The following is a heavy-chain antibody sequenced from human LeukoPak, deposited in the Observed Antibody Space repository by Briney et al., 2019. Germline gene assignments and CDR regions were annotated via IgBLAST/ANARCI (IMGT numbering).Heavy chain of an antibody. CDR1: GYAISSGYY. D-gene: IGHD4-23*01. CDR2: IYHSGST. Sequence: PSETLSLTCSVSGYAISSGYYWGWIRQPPGKGLEWIGSIYHSGSTYYNPSLKSRVTISVDTSKNQFSLKLSSVTAADTAVYYCAWRGDYGGPRGAFAISGQGTMVTVSS. J-gene: IGHJ3*02. V-gene: IGHV4-38-2*01. CDR3: AWRGDYGGPRGAFAI.